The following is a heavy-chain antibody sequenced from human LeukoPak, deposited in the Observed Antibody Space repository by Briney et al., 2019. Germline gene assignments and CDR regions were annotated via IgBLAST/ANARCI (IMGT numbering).Heavy chain of an antibody. CDR1: GFTFSNAW. J-gene: IGHJ4*02. V-gene: IGHV3-23*01. CDR3: AKGLFNHLPHYFDY. Sequence: GGSLRLSCAASGFTFSNAWMSWVRQAPGKGLEWVSAISGSGGSTYYADSVKGRFTISRDNSKNTLYLQMNSLRAEDTAVYYCAKGLFNHLPHYFDYWGQGTLVTVSS. CDR2: ISGSGGST.